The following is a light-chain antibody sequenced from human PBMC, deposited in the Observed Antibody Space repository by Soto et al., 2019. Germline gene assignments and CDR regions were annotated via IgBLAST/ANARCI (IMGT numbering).Light chain of an antibody. V-gene: IGLV3-1*01. CDR2: QDR. J-gene: IGLJ2*01. Sequence: SYELTQPPSVSVSPGQTASITCSGDKLGDKYACWYQQRPGQSPVLVIYQDRKRPSGIPERFSGSNSGNTATLTISGTQAMDEADYYCQAWDSSTVVXXGGTKLXVL. CDR3: QAWDSSTVV. CDR1: KLGDKY.